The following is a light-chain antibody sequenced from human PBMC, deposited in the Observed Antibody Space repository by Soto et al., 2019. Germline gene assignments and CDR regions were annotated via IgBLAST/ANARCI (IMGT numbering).Light chain of an antibody. J-gene: IGKJ5*01. CDR3: QQRSNGPPIT. V-gene: IGKV3-11*01. CDR1: QSVKTF. Sequence: EIGLPQSQAPLSLSPGERATLSCSASQSVKTFLVWYQQRPGQAPRLLIYDASHRAAGIPARFSGSGFGTDFTLTISSLEPEDAAVYYCQQRSNGPPITFGQGGRLEIK. CDR2: DAS.